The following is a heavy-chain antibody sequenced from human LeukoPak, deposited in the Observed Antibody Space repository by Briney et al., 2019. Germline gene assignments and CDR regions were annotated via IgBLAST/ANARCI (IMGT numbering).Heavy chain of an antibody. CDR2: IYYDGST. CDR3: ARGLYYYDSSGYSNWFDP. D-gene: IGHD3-22*01. Sequence: SETLSLTCSVSGGSISSYYWSWVRQPPGKGLEWIGYIYYDGSTNYNPSLKSRVTISVDTSKNQFSLKLSSVTAADTAVYYCARGLYYYDSSGYSNWFDPWGQGTLVTVSS. V-gene: IGHV4-59*12. CDR1: GGSISSYY. J-gene: IGHJ5*02.